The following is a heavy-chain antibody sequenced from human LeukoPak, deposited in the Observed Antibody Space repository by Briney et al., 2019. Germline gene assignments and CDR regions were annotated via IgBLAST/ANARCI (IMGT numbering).Heavy chain of an antibody. J-gene: IGHJ4*02. CDR1: GGSISSSSYY. V-gene: IGHV4-39*07. CDR3: ASPPRSGGVVIH. CDR2: IYYSGDT. Sequence: SETLSLTCTVSGGSISSSSYYWGWIRQPPGKGLEWIGSIYYSGDTYYNPSLRSRVTISVDTSKNQFSLKLSSVTAADTALYYCASPPRSGGVVIHWGQGTLVTVSS. D-gene: IGHD3-3*01.